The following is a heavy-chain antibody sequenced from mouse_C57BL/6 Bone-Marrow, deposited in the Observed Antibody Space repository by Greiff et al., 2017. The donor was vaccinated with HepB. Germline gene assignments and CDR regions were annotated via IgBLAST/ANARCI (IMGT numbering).Heavy chain of an antibody. CDR2: INPSTGGT. Sequence: VQLQQSGPELVKPGASVKISCKASGYSFTGYYMNWVKQSPEKSLEWIGEINPSTGGTTYNQKFKAKATLTVDKSSSTAYMQPKSLTSDDSAVYYRARARVFITTVVAPFGYWGQGTTLTVSS. J-gene: IGHJ2*01. CDR3: ARARVFITTVVAPFGY. V-gene: IGHV1-42*01. D-gene: IGHD1-1*01. CDR1: GYSFTGYY.